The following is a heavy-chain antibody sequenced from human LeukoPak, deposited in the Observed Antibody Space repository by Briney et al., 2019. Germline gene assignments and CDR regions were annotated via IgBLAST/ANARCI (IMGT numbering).Heavy chain of an antibody. CDR1: GFTFSSYA. V-gene: IGHV3-23*01. CDR2: ISGRGGST. Sequence: QPGRSLRLSRAASGFTFSSYAMSWVRQAPGEGVEWVSAISGRGGSTYYADSVKGRFTISRDNSKNTLYLQMNSLRAEHTAVYYCAKILTYSRSRANAFDIWGQGTMVTVSS. CDR3: AKILTYSRSRANAFDI. D-gene: IGHD6-13*01. J-gene: IGHJ3*02.